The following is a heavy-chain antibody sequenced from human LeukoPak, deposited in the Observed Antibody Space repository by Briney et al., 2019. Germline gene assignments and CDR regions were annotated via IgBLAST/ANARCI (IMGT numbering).Heavy chain of an antibody. D-gene: IGHD4-23*01. CDR3: ARFFGGNSPSDY. CDR1: GGSISSYY. V-gene: IGHV4-59*08. CDR2: IYYSGST. Sequence: SETLSLTCTVSGGSISSYYWSWIRQPPGKGLEWIGYIYYSGSTNYNPSLKSRVTISLDTSKNQFSLKLSSVTAADTAVYYCARFFGGNSPSDYWGQGTLVTVSS. J-gene: IGHJ4*02.